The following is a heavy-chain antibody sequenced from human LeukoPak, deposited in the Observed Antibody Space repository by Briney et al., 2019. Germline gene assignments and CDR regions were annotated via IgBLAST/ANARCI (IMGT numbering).Heavy chain of an antibody. Sequence: GGSLRLSCAASGFTVSSNYMNWVRQAPGKGLEWVSVIYIGGTTYYADSVKGRFTISRDNAKNSLYLQMNSLRAEDTAVYYCARDRQSSYYDSSGYYAPVFDYWGQGTLVTVSS. J-gene: IGHJ4*02. CDR2: IYIGGTT. CDR3: ARDRQSSYYDSSGYYAPVFDY. CDR1: GFTVSSNY. D-gene: IGHD3-22*01. V-gene: IGHV3-53*01.